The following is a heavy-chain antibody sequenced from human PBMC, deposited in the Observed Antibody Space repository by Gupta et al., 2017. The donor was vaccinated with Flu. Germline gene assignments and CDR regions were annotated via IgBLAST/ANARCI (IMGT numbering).Heavy chain of an antibody. D-gene: IGHD3-3*01. J-gene: IGHJ5*02. Sequence: LEWVSSISSSSSYIYYADSVKGRFTISRDNAKNSLYLQMNSLRAEDTAVYYCYANAVLRFLGLARRRNWFDPWGQGTLVTVSS. CDR2: ISSSSSYI. CDR3: YANAVLRFLGLARRRNWFDP. V-gene: IGHV3-21*01.